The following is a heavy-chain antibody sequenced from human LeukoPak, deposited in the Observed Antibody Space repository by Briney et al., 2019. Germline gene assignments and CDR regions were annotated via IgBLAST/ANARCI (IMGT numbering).Heavy chain of an antibody. D-gene: IGHD4-17*01. Sequence: GGSLRLSCAASGFTFSDYYMSWIRQAPGKGLEWVSYISSSGSTIYCADSVKGRFTISRDNAKNSLYLQMNSLRAEDTAVYYCARDLSSSVTTGYEAFDIWGQGTMVTVSS. V-gene: IGHV3-11*04. CDR2: ISSSGSTI. J-gene: IGHJ3*02. CDR3: ARDLSSSVTTGYEAFDI. CDR1: GFTFSDYY.